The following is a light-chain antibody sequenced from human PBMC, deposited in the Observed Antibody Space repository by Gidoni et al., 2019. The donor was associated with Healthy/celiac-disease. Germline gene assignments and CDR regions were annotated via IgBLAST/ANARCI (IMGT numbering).Light chain of an antibody. CDR2: GKN. CDR3: NSRDSSGNHLAV. CDR1: SLRSYY. Sequence: SSELTQDPAVSVALVQTVRITCQADSLRSYYASWYQQKPGQAPVLVIYGKNNRPSGIPDRFSGSSSGNTASLTITGAQAEDEADYYCNSRDSSGNHLAVFGGGTKLTVL. V-gene: IGLV3-19*01. J-gene: IGLJ2*01.